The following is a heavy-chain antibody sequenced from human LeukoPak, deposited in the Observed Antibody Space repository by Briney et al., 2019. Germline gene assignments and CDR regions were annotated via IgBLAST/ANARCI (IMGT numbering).Heavy chain of an antibody. CDR3: ASLEDSSGYLDY. J-gene: IGHJ4*02. D-gene: IGHD3-22*01. CDR1: GYTFTGYY. Sequence: ASVKVSCKASGYTFTGYYMHWVRQAPGQGLEWMGWISAYNGNTNYAQKLQGRVTMTTDTSTSTAYMELRSLRSDDTAVYYCASLEDSSGYLDYWGQGTLVTVSS. CDR2: ISAYNGNT. V-gene: IGHV1-18*04.